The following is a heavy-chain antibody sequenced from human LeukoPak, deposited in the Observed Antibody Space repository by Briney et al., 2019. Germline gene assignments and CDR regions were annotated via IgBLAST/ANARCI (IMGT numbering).Heavy chain of an antibody. CDR3: AKGRRVYDYVWGSYLD. CDR2: ISWDGGST. J-gene: IGHJ1*01. V-gene: IGHV3-43*01. D-gene: IGHD3-16*02. CDR1: GFTLDDYT. Sequence: GGSLRLSCAASGFTLDDYTMHWVRQAPGKGLEWVSLISWDGGSTYYADSVKGRFTISRDNSKNSLYLQMNSLRTEDTALYYCAKGRRVYDYVWGSYLDWGQGTLVTVSS.